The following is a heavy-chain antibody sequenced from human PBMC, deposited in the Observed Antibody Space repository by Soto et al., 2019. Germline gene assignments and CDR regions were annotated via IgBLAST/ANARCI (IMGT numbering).Heavy chain of an antibody. V-gene: IGHV4-39*01. J-gene: IGHJ4*02. D-gene: IGHD2-15*01. CDR1: GGSIYRSGYY. Sequence: SEPLSLTCTVSGGSIYRSGYYWGWIRQPPGRGLEWIGNIDYNGVTYSNPSLKSRVTISRDTSKNQFSLKLTSVTAADTALYYCGKVLVGATGHTDSDYWGAGTLV. CDR2: IDYNGVT. CDR3: GKVLVGATGHTDSDY.